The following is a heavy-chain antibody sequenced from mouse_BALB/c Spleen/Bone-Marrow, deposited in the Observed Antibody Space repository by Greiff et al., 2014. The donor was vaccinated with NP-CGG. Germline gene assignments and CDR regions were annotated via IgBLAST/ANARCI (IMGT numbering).Heavy chain of an antibody. V-gene: IGHV14-3*02. CDR2: IDPANVNT. CDR3: ARRGDRYEAWFPY. CDR1: GFNIKDSY. J-gene: IGHJ3*01. D-gene: IGHD2-14*01. Sequence: DVKLQESGAELVKPGASVKVSCTASGFNIKDSYMHWVKQRPEQGLEWIGRIDPANVNTKYDPKFQGKATITVDPSSNTAYLQLSSLTSEDTAVYYGARRGDRYEAWFPYWGQGTLVTVSA.